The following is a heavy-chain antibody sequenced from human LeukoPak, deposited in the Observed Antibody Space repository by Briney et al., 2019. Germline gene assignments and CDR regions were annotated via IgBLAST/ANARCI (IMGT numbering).Heavy chain of an antibody. D-gene: IGHD3-10*01. CDR1: GFIFSTHG. V-gene: IGHV3-30*18. CDR2: ISYDGSTK. CDR3: AKDRHFYGAGTYYNLDY. Sequence: PGGSLRLSCAASGFIFSTHGRHWVRQAPGKGLEWVSLISYDGSTKYYADSVEGRFTISRDNSKSTLYLQLNSLRVEDTAVYYCAKDRHFYGAGTYYNLDYWGQGTLVTVSS. J-gene: IGHJ4*02.